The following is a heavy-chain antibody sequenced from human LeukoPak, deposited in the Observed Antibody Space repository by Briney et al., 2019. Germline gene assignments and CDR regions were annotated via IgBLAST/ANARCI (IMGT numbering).Heavy chain of an antibody. CDR3: ASFYVPYDY. J-gene: IGHJ4*02. V-gene: IGHV4-34*01. CDR2: INHSGST. D-gene: IGHD2/OR15-2a*01. Sequence: PSETLSLTCAVYGGSFSGYYWSWIRQPPGKGLEWIGEINHSGSTNYNPSLKSRVTISVDTSKNQFSLKLSSVTAADTAVYYCASFYVPYDYWGQGTLVTVSS. CDR1: GGSFSGYY.